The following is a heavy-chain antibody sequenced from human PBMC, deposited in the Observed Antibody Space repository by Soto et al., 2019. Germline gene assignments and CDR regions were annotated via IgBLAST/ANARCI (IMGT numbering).Heavy chain of an antibody. Sequence: SETLSLTCAVSGGSISSSNWWSWVRQPPGKRLEWIGEIYHSGSTNYNPSLKSRVTISVDKSKNQFSLKLSSVTAADTAVYYCARVSGGYYDVMDVWGQGTKDTVSS. V-gene: IGHV4-4*02. J-gene: IGHJ6*02. CDR2: IYHSGST. CDR3: ARVSGGYYDVMDV. CDR1: GGSISSSNW. D-gene: IGHD1-26*01.